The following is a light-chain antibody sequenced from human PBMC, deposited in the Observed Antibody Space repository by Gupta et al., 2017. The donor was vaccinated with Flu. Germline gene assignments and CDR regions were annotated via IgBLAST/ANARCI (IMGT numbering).Light chain of an antibody. CDR3: QQYSSYPLT. Sequence: PSTLSASVGDRVTVTCRASPSISVWLAWFQQKPGKAPKVLIYKTSNLESGVPSRFSGSGSGTEFTLTIRSLQPDDSATYYCQQYSSYPLTFGGGTKVEIK. CDR2: KTS. J-gene: IGKJ4*01. CDR1: PSISVW. V-gene: IGKV1-5*03.